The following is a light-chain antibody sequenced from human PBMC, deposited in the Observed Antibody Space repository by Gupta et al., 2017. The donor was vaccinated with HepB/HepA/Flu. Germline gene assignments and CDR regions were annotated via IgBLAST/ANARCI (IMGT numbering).Light chain of an antibody. CDR3: QQRYTWPIT. CDR1: QSINSF. Sequence: EIVLTQSPVTLSSSPGERATLACRASQSINSFLAWYQQTPGQAPRLLIYDASNRASGIPARFSGSGSGTDFTLTISSLEPEDFAVYYCQQRYTWPITFGQGTRLEIK. CDR2: DAS. J-gene: IGKJ5*01. V-gene: IGKV3-11*01.